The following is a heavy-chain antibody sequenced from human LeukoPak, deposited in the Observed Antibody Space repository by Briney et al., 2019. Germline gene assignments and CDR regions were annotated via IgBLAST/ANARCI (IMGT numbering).Heavy chain of an antibody. D-gene: IGHD1/OR15-1a*01. CDR2: INWNGGST. J-gene: IGHJ5*02. CDR1: GFTFDDYG. Sequence: AGGSLRLSCAASGFTFDDYGMSWVRQAPGKGLEWVSGINWNGGSTGYADSVKGRFTISRDNAKNSLYLQMNSLRVEDTGVYYCARDPRNKGFDPWGQGTLVTVSS. CDR3: ARDPRNKGFDP. V-gene: IGHV3-20*04.